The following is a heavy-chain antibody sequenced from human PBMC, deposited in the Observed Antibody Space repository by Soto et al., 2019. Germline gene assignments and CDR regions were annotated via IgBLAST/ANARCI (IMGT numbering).Heavy chain of an antibody. CDR3: ASTMAASYYYYYYGMDV. CDR2: IIPIFGTA. Sequence: QVQLVQSGAEVKKPGSSVKVSCKASGGTFSSYAISWVRQAPGQGLEWMGGIIPIFGTANYAQKFQGRVTITADKSTSTAYMELSSLRSEDTAVYYCASTMAASYYYYYYGMDVWGQGTTVTVSS. V-gene: IGHV1-69*06. CDR1: GGTFSSYA. J-gene: IGHJ6*02. D-gene: IGHD6-19*01.